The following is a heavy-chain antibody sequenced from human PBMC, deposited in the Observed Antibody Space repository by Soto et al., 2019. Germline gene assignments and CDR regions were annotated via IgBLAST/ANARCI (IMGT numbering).Heavy chain of an antibody. Sequence: GGSLRLSCAASGFTFDDYAMHWVRQAPGKGLEWVSGISWNSGSIGYADSVKGRFTISRDNAKNSLYLQMNSLRAEDTALYYCAKDASYSSSFGWFDPWGQGTLVTVSS. J-gene: IGHJ5*02. CDR2: ISWNSGSI. CDR1: GFTFDDYA. D-gene: IGHD6-6*01. CDR3: AKDASYSSSFGWFDP. V-gene: IGHV3-9*01.